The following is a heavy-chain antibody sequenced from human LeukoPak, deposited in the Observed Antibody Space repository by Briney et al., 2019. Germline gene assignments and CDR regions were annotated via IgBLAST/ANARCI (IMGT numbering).Heavy chain of an antibody. J-gene: IGHJ4*02. V-gene: IGHV3-21*01. Sequence: GGSLRLSCAASGFTFSSCSMNWVRQAPGKGLEWVSSISSSSSYIYYADSVKGRFTISRDNAKNSLYLQMNSLRAEDTAVYYCARDPYGGNSRDYWGQGTLVTVSS. CDR3: ARDPYGGNSRDY. CDR2: ISSSSSYI. D-gene: IGHD4-23*01. CDR1: GFTFSSCS.